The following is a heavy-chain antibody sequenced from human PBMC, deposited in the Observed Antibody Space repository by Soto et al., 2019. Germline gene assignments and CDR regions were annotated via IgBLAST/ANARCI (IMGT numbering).Heavy chain of an antibody. Sequence: PGGSLRLSCAASGFTFSDYYMSWIRQAPGKGLEWVSYISSSGSTIYYADSVKGRFTISRDNAKNSLYLQMNSLRAEDTAVYYCARDSLGQLELQDSENYYYYGMDVWGQGTTVTVSS. J-gene: IGHJ6*02. CDR2: ISSSGSTI. CDR1: GFTFSDYY. V-gene: IGHV3-11*04. CDR3: ARDSLGQLELQDSENYYYYGMDV. D-gene: IGHD1-7*01.